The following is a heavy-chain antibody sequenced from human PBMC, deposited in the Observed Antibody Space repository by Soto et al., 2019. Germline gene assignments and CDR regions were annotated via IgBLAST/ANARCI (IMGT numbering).Heavy chain of an antibody. Sequence: QPGGSLRLSCAASGFTFSSYWMHWVRQAPGKGLVWVSHIHSDGSTTSYADSVKGRFTISRDNAKNTLYLQMNSLRAEDTAVYYCARAPPSYGIDVWGQGTTVTVSS. CDR1: GFTFSSYW. J-gene: IGHJ6*02. V-gene: IGHV3-74*01. CDR2: IHSDGSTT. CDR3: ARAPPSYGIDV.